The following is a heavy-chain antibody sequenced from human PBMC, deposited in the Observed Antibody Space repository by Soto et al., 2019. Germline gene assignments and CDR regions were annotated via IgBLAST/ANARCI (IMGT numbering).Heavy chain of an antibody. CDR1: GYTFTSYD. V-gene: IGHV1-8*01. J-gene: IGHJ4*02. CDR2: MNPNSGNT. D-gene: IGHD6-19*01. CDR3: ARIPISSGWYSHDY. Sequence: ASVKVSCKASGYTFTSYDISWVRQATGQGLEWMGWMNPNSGNTGYAQKFQGRVTMTRNTSISTAYMELSSLRSEDTAVYYCARIPISSGWYSHDYWGQGTLVTVSS.